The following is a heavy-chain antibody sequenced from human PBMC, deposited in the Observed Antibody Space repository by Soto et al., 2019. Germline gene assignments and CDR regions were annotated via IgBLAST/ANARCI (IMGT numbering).Heavy chain of an antibody. V-gene: IGHV4-4*02. CDR3: ASRDPGTSVDY. Sequence: SETLSLTCAVSGGSFTSNNWWTWVRQPPGQGLEWIGEIYRTGSTNYNPSLKSRVTISLDKSENQISLKVTSLTAADTAVYYCASRDPGTSVDYWGQGTLVTVSS. CDR1: GGSFTSNNW. CDR2: IYRTGST. D-gene: IGHD1-7*01. J-gene: IGHJ4*02.